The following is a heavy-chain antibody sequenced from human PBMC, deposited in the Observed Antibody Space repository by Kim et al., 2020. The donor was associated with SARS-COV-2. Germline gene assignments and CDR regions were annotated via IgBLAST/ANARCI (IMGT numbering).Heavy chain of an antibody. CDR1: GFSFTGYY. J-gene: IGHJ4*02. CDR2: ITPNSGGT. D-gene: IGHD1-26*01. Sequence: ASVKVSCKASGFSFTGYYIHWVRQAPGHGLEWMGWITPNSGGTNYAQRFQGRVTMTSDTSIHTAYMELSSLRSDDTAVYYCASGACATTWCSNYFDYWGQGTQATVSS. V-gene: IGHV1-2*02. CDR3: ASGACATTWCSNYFDY.